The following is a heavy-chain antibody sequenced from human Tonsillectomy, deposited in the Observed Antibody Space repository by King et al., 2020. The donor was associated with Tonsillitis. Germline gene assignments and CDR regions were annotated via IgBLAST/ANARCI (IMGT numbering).Heavy chain of an antibody. D-gene: IGHD3-9*01. CDR3: ARGGLRYFDWSAFDI. J-gene: IGHJ3*02. CDR2: ISYDGSNK. Sequence: QLVQSGGGVVQPGRSLRLSCAASGFTFSTYAMHWVRQAPGKGLEWVAVISYDGSNKYYADSVKGRFTISRDNSKNTLYLQMNSLRAEDTAVYYCARGGLRYFDWSAFDIWGQGTMVTVSS. V-gene: IGHV3-30-3*01. CDR1: GFTFSTYA.